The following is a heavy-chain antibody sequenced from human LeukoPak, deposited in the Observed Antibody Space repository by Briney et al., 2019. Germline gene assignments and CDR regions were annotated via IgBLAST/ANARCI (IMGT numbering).Heavy chain of an antibody. CDR2: IWYDGSNK. CDR1: GFTFSSYG. D-gene: IGHD6-6*01. Sequence: GGSLRLSCAASGFTFSSYGMHWVRQAPGKGLEWVAVIWYDGSNKYYADSVKGRFAISRDNSNNTLYLQMNSLRAEDTAVYYCASESSSSDYWGQGTLVTVSS. CDR3: ASESSSSDY. J-gene: IGHJ4*02. V-gene: IGHV3-33*01.